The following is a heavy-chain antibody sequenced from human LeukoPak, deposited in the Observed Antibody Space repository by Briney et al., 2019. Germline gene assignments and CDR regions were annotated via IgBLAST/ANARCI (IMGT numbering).Heavy chain of an antibody. D-gene: IGHD3-3*01. J-gene: IGHJ3*02. CDR2: IYYSGST. CDR3: ARGRVDYDFWSGYRHHDAFDI. Sequence: SETLSLTCAVSGGSISSGGYSWSWIRQPPGKGLEWIGYIYYSGSTYYNPSLKSRVTISVDTSKNQFSLKLSSVTAADTAVYYCARGRVDYDFWSGYRHHDAFDIWGQGTMVTVSS. V-gene: IGHV4-30-4*07. CDR1: GGSISSGGYS.